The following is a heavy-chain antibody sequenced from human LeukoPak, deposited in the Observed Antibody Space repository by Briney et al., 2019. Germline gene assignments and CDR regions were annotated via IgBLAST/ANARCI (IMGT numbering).Heavy chain of an antibody. CDR2: TYYTSKWTE. CDR3: VRRAKGNSYFDP. D-gene: IGHD4-23*01. CDR1: GDSVSSGSSS. V-gene: IGHV6-1*01. Sequence: SQTLSLTCAISGDSVSSGSSSWHWIRQSPSRGLEWLGRTYYTSKWTEDSALSVRSRIAITPDTSKNQFTLQLNSVTGDDTAVYYCVRRAKGNSYFDPWGQGTLVVVSS. J-gene: IGHJ5*02.